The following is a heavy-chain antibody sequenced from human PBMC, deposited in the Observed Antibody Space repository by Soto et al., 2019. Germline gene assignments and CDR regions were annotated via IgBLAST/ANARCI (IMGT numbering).Heavy chain of an antibody. V-gene: IGHV3-72*01. CDR3: ARSGGMDV. Sequence: EVQLVESGGGLVQPGGSLRLSCAASGFTLSDHYMDWVRQAPGKGLEWVGRSRNKANSYTTEYAASGKGRFTISRDDSKNSLYLQMNSLKTEDTAVYYCARSGGMDVWGQGTTVTVSS. CDR2: SRNKANSYTT. CDR1: GFTLSDHY. J-gene: IGHJ6*02. D-gene: IGHD3-3*01.